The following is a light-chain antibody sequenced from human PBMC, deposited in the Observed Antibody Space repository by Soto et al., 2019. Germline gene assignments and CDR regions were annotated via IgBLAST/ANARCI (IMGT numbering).Light chain of an antibody. V-gene: IGKV1-9*01. CDR2: AAS. CDR3: QQLYIFPLT. J-gene: IGKJ5*01. Sequence: DIHLTQYPSFLSASVGDRVTITCQASQGISSFLAWYQQKPGKAPNLLMYAASTLQSGVPSRFSGGESGTEYTLTISSLQPEDSATYYCQQLYIFPLTFGQGTRLEI. CDR1: QGISSF.